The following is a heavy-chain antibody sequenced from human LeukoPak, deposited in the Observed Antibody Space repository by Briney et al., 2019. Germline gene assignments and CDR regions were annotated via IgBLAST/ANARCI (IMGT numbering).Heavy chain of an antibody. CDR1: GYTFTSYD. CDR3: ARGPLFSLPSSFDP. Sequence: ASVKVSCKASGYTFTSYDINWVRQATGQGLEWMGWMNPNTGNTGSAQRFQGRVTMTRDTSISTAYMGLSSLRAEDTAVYYCARGPLFSLPSSFDPWGQGTLVTVSS. CDR2: MNPNTGNT. D-gene: IGHD2-2*01. V-gene: IGHV1-8*01. J-gene: IGHJ5*02.